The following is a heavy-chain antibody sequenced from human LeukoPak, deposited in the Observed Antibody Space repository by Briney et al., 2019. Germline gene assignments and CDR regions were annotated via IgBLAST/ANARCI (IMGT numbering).Heavy chain of an antibody. CDR3: AREGGVYYYDSSGYYPPSY. V-gene: IGHV4-38-2*02. CDR2: IYHSGST. Sequence: SETLSLTCTVSGCSISSGYYWGWIRQPPGKGLEWIGSIYHSGSTYYNPSLKSRVTISVDTSKNQFSLKLSSVTAADTAVYYCAREGGVYYYDSSGYYPPSYWGQGTLVTVSS. D-gene: IGHD3-22*01. CDR1: GCSISSGYY. J-gene: IGHJ4*02.